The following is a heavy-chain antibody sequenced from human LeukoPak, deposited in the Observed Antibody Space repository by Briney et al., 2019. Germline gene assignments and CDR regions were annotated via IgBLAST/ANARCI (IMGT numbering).Heavy chain of an antibody. CDR1: RFTLNRYR. D-gene: IGHD1-26*01. V-gene: IGHV3-21*01. Sequence: GGSLRLSCAASRFTLNRYRMNWLRQAPGRGLEWVSSIISSSSYIYYADSVKGRFTISRDNAKNSLYLQMNSLRAEDTAVYYCARGVGATHFDYWGRGTLVTVSS. J-gene: IGHJ4*02. CDR3: ARGVGATHFDY. CDR2: IISSSSYI.